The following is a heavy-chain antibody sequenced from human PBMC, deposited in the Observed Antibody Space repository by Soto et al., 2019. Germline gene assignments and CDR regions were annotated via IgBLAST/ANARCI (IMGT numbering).Heavy chain of an antibody. CDR3: ARSPRYCSGGSCYSGPEYFQH. CDR2: MNPNSGNT. Sequence: ASVKVSCKASGYTFTSYDINWVRQATGQGLEWMGWMNPNSGNTGYAQKFQGRVTMTRDTSISTAYMELSSLRSEDTAVYYCARSPRYCSGGSCYSGPEYFQHWGQGTLVTVSS. J-gene: IGHJ1*01. D-gene: IGHD2-15*01. CDR1: GYTFTSYD. V-gene: IGHV1-8*01.